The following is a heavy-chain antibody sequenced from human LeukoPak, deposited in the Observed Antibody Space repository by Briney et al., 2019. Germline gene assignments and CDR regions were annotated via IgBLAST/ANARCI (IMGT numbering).Heavy chain of an antibody. CDR1: GGSIRSGSYY. Sequence: SETLSLTCTVSGGSIRSGSYYWSWLRQPAGKGLEWIGHMYTSGSTNYNPSLERRVTISVDTSKNQFSLKLSSVTAADTAVYYCARTAYSGSYFDYWGQGTLVTVSS. J-gene: IGHJ4*02. V-gene: IGHV4-61*09. CDR3: ARTAYSGSYFDY. D-gene: IGHD1-26*01. CDR2: MYTSGST.